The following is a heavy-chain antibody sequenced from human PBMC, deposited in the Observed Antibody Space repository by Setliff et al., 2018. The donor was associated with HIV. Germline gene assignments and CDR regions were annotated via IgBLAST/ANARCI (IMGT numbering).Heavy chain of an antibody. J-gene: IGHJ1*01. V-gene: IGHV1-18*01. D-gene: IGHD3-22*01. Sequence: ASVKVSCKASGYTFTSYGISWVRQAPGQGLEWMGWISAYNGNTNYAQKLQGRVTMTTDTSTSTAYMELRSLRSDDTAMYYCATVRGYHYDSSGQEYFQHWGQGTLVTVSS. CDR1: GYTFTSYG. CDR2: ISAYNGNT. CDR3: ATVRGYHYDSSGQEYFQH.